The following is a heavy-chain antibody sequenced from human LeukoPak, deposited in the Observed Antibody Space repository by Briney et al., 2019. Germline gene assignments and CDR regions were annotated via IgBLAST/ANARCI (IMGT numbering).Heavy chain of an antibody. CDR1: GGSFSGYY. CDR3: ARVRLRFLGLLPSYMDV. J-gene: IGHJ6*03. Sequence: KPSETLSLTCAVYGGSFSGYYWSWIRQPPGKGLEWIGEINHSGSTNYNPSLKSRVTISVDTSKNQFSLKLSSVTAADTAVYYCARVRLRFLGLLPSYMDVWGKGTTVTVSS. V-gene: IGHV4-34*01. CDR2: INHSGST. D-gene: IGHD3-3*01.